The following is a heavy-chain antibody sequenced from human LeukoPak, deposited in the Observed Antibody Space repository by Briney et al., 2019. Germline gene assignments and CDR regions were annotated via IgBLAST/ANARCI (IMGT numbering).Heavy chain of an antibody. CDR3: ARAPTIPYCSSTSCYSRNAFDI. CDR2: IIPSLGIA. J-gene: IGHJ3*02. D-gene: IGHD2-2*02. CDR1: GGTFSSYT. Sequence: GSSVKVSCKASGGTFSSYTISWVRQAPGQGLEWMGRIIPSLGIASYAQKFQGRVTITEDESTSTAYMELSSLRSADTAVYYCARAPTIPYCSSTSCYSRNAFDIWGQGTMVTVSS. V-gene: IGHV1-69*02.